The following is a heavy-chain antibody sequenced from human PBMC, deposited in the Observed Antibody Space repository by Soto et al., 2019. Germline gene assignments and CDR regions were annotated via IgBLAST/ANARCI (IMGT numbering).Heavy chain of an antibody. J-gene: IGHJ4*02. D-gene: IGHD6-13*01. CDR1: GFGITDNY. Sequence: EVQLVESGGGLVQPGGSLRLSCAASGFGITDNYMGWVRQAPGKGLEWVSIMYSGGSPHYADSVNGRFTISRDISKNMVYRQMNSLRAEDTAVYYCARESSSSRHFDYWGQGALVTVSS. CDR2: MYSGGSP. V-gene: IGHV3-66*01. CDR3: ARESSSSRHFDY.